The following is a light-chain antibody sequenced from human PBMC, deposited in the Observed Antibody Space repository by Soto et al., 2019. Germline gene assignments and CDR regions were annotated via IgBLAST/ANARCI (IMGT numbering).Light chain of an antibody. V-gene: IGLV1-40*01. CDR3: QSYDSSLSGPDV. CDR1: SSNIGAGYD. CDR2: GNN. J-gene: IGLJ1*01. Sequence: QSVLTQPPSVSGAPGQRVTISCTGSSSNIGAGYDVHWYQHLPGTAPKLLIYGNNNRPSGVPDRFSGSKSGTSASLAITGLQAEDEADYYCQSYDSSLSGPDVFGSGTKVTVL.